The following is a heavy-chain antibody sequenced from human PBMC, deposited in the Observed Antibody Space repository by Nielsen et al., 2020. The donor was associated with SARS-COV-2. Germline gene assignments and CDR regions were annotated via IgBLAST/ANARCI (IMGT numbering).Heavy chain of an antibody. CDR3: CLVGAV. V-gene: IGHV3-7*01. J-gene: IGHJ4*02. CDR2: IKQDGSEK. Sequence: GESLKISCAASGFTFSSYWMSWVRQAPGKGLEWVANIKQDGSEKYYVDSVKGRFTISRDNAKNTLYLQMNSLRAEDTAVYYCCLVGAVWGQGTLVTVSS. D-gene: IGHD1-26*01. CDR1: GFTFSSYW.